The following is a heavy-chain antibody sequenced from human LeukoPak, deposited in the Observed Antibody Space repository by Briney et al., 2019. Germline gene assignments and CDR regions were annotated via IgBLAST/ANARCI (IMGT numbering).Heavy chain of an antibody. V-gene: IGHV4-4*07. Sequence: PSETLSLTCTVSGGSISSYYWSWIRQPAGKGLEWIGRIYTSGSTNYNPSLKSRVTMSVDTAKNQFSLKLSSVTAADTAVYYCARDLIIAVAGTSWFDPWGQGTLVTVSS. J-gene: IGHJ5*02. CDR1: GGSISSYY. CDR3: ARDLIIAVAGTSWFDP. CDR2: IYTSGST. D-gene: IGHD6-19*01.